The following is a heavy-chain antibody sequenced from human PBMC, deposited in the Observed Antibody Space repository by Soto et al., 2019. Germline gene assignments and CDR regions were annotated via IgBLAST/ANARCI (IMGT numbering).Heavy chain of an antibody. CDR1: GFTFSSYS. Sequence: EVQLVESGGGLVQPGGSLRLSCAASGFTFSSYSMNWVRQAPGKGLEWVSSISSSSSYIYYADSVKGRFTISRDNAKNSLYLQMNSLRAEDTAVYYCARVGATDFDYWGQGTLVTVSS. V-gene: IGHV3-21*01. CDR2: ISSSSSYI. J-gene: IGHJ4*02. CDR3: ARVGATDFDY. D-gene: IGHD1-26*01.